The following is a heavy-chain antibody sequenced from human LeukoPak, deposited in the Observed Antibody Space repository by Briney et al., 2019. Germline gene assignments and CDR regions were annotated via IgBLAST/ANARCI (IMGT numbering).Heavy chain of an antibody. Sequence: SETLSLTCTVSGDSISSYYWSWIRQPPGKGLEWIGYIYYSGSTNYNPSLKSRVTISVDTSKNQFSLKLSSVTAADTAVYYCARVGRVVRGVTVFNYFDYWGQGTLVTVSS. CDR1: GDSISSYY. J-gene: IGHJ4*02. CDR2: IYYSGST. V-gene: IGHV4-59*01. CDR3: ARVGRVVRGVTVFNYFDY. D-gene: IGHD3-10*01.